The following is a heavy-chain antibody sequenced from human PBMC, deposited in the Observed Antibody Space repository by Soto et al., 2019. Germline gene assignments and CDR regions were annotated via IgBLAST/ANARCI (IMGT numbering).Heavy chain of an antibody. J-gene: IGHJ4*02. CDR1: GFTFNNYA. CDR2: ISGTGGST. CDR3: AKDRLGGNFDY. V-gene: IGHV3-23*01. Sequence: EVQLLDSGGGLVQPGGSLRLSCAASGFTFNNYAMNWVRQAPGKGLEWVETISGTGGSTYYADSVKGRFTISRDNSKNTLYLQMNSLRVEDTAVYYCAKDRLGGNFDYWGQGTQVTVSS.